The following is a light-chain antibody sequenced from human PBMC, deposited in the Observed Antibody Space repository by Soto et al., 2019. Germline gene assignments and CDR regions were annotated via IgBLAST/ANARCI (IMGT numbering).Light chain of an antibody. CDR2: SNN. V-gene: IGLV1-44*01. Sequence: QSALTQPPSASGTPGQRATISCSGSSSNIGSNTVNWYQQLPGTAPKLLIYSNNQRPSGVPDRFSGSKSGTSASLAISGLQSEDEADYYCAAWDDSLNGVVFGGGTKVTVL. CDR1: SSNIGSNT. J-gene: IGLJ2*01. CDR3: AAWDDSLNGVV.